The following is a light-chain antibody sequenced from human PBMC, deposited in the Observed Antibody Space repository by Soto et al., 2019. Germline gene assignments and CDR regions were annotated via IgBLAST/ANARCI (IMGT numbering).Light chain of an antibody. CDR1: QSVSSN. CDR2: GAS. CDR3: QQYNNWPPFT. V-gene: IGKV3-15*01. Sequence: EIVMTQSPSTLSVSPGERATLSCRASQSVSSNVAWYQQTPGQAPRLLIYGASTRATGIPARFSGSGSGTDFNLTISSLQSEDFAVYYCQQYNNWPPFTVGPGTKVDIK. J-gene: IGKJ3*01.